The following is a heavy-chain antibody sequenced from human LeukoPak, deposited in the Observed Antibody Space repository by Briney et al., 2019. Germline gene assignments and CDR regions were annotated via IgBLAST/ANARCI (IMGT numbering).Heavy chain of an antibody. D-gene: IGHD2-15*01. CDR2: IYSCGST. CDR3: AREGLGGGRPPDY. Sequence: GGSLRLSCAASGFTVSSNYMSWVRQAPGKGLEWISVIYSCGSTYYADSVKGRFTISRDNSKNTLYLQMNSLRAEDTAVYYCAREGLGGGRPPDYWGQGTLVTVSS. J-gene: IGHJ4*02. V-gene: IGHV3-66*03. CDR1: GFTVSSNY.